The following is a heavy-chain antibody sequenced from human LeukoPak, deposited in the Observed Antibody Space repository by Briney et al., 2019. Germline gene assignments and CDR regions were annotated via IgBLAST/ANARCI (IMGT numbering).Heavy chain of an antibody. D-gene: IGHD2-21*02. Sequence: GGSLRLSCVVSGFTFNRCWMNWVRQAPGKGLEWVAHINPDGRDTYYVDSVKGRFTISRDNAQNSMYLQMNSPRVEDTAVYYCTSWGDTTAEYFQRWGQGTLVTVSS. J-gene: IGHJ1*01. CDR3: TSWGDTTAEYFQR. V-gene: IGHV3-7*01. CDR2: INPDGRDT. CDR1: GFTFNRCW.